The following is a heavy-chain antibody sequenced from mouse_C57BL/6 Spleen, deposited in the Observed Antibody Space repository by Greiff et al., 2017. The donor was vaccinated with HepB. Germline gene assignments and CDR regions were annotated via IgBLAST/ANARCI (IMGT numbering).Heavy chain of an antibody. CDR2: SRNKANDYTT. V-gene: IGHV7-1*01. CDR1: GFTFSDFY. Sequence: EVQGVDSGGGLVQSGRSLRLSCATSGFTFSDFYMEWVRQAPGKGLEWIAASRNKANDYTTEYSASVKGRFIVSRDTSQSILYLQMNALRAEDTAIYYCARDARDYWYFDVWGTGTTVTVSS. CDR3: ARDARDYWYFDV. J-gene: IGHJ1*03.